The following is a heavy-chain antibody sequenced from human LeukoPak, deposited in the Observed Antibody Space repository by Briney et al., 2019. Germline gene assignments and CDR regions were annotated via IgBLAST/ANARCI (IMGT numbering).Heavy chain of an antibody. CDR2: IYYSGST. J-gene: IGHJ4*02. CDR3: ARMQWAAAAVGAFDY. D-gene: IGHD6-13*01. Sequence: SETLSLTCTVSGGSISSGGYYWSWIRQHPGKGLEWIGYIYYSGSTYYNPSLKSRITISVDTSKNQFSLKLSSVTAADTAVYYCARMQWAAAAVGAFDYWGQGTLVTVSS. V-gene: IGHV4-31*03. CDR1: GGSISSGGYY.